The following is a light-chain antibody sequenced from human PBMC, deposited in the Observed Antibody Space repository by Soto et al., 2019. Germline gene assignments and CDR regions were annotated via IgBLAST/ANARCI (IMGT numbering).Light chain of an antibody. V-gene: IGLV2-8*01. CDR1: SSDVGGYNY. Sequence: SELPHPPYAYGSPGQSVTLSCTETSSDVGGYNYVSWYQQHPGKAPKLMIYEVSKRPSGVPDRFSGSKSGNTASLTVSGLQAEDEADYYCSSYAGSNNFVFGTGTKVTVL. CDR3: SSYAGSNNFV. J-gene: IGLJ1*01. CDR2: EVS.